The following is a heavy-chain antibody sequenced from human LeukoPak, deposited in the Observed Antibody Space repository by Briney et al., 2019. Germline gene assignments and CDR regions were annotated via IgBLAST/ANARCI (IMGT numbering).Heavy chain of an antibody. CDR1: GFTFSSYA. CDR2: ISYDGSNK. J-gene: IGHJ4*02. CDR3: ARDGSYSSGQPRESAGPIYFDY. D-gene: IGHD6-19*01. Sequence: PGGSLRLSCAASGFTFSSYAMHWVRQAPGKGLEWVAVISYDGSNKYYADSVKGRFTISRDNSKNTLYLQMNSLRAEDTAVYYCARDGSYSSGQPRESAGPIYFDYWGQGTLVTVSS. V-gene: IGHV3-30-3*01.